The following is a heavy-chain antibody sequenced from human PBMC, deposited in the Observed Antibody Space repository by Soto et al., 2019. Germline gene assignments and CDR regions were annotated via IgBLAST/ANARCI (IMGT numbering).Heavy chain of an antibody. Sequence: PSETLSLTCSVSGGSISGYYWSWIRQPPGKGLEWIGYIYYSGSTNYNPSLKSRVTISVDTSKNQFSLKLSSVTAADTAVYYCARKSGGDYYYYYGMDVWGQGTTVTVSS. CDR3: ARKSGGDYYYYYGMDV. V-gene: IGHV4-59*01. D-gene: IGHD2-15*01. J-gene: IGHJ6*02. CDR2: IYYSGST. CDR1: GGSISGYY.